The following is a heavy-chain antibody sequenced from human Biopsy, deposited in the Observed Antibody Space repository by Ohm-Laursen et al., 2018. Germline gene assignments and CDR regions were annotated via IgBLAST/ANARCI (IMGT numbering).Heavy chain of an antibody. CDR2: TDTTSGTK. J-gene: IGHJ4*02. D-gene: IGHD1/OR15-1a*01. CDR1: GFSFSSYS. V-gene: IGHV3-48*01. Sequence: SLRLSCATSGFSFSSYSMNWARQAPGKGLEWVSYTDTTSGTKFYADSVKGRFTISRDKAKNSLYLQMTSLRAEDTAVYFCVRGWWNRSSLFLDHWGQGSLVTVSS. CDR3: VRGWWNRSSLFLDH.